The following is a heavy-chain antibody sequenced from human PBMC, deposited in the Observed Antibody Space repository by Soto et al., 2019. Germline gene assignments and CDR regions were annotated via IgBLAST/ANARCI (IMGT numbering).Heavy chain of an antibody. CDR1: GYTFTSYY. CDR3: ARDLGWNTTDNWFDP. V-gene: IGHV1-46*01. D-gene: IGHD1-1*01. Sequence: QVQLVPSGAEVKKPGASVKGSCKASGYTFTSYYMHWVRQAPGQGLEWMGIINPSGGSTSYAQKFEGRVTMTRDTSRSTGYMELSSLRSEDTAVYYCARDLGWNTTDNWFDPWGQGTLVTVSS. J-gene: IGHJ5*02. CDR2: INPSGGST.